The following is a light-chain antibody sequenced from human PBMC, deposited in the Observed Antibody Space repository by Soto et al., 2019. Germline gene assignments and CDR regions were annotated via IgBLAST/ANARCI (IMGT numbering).Light chain of an antibody. J-gene: IGKJ5*01. CDR3: QQRSNWPSIT. CDR2: DAS. CDR1: QSISRS. V-gene: IGKV3-11*01. Sequence: EIVLTQSPAILSVSPCERSTLSCRASQSISRSLAWYQQKPGQAPRLLIYDASNRATGIPARFSGSGSGTDFTLTISSLEPEDFAVYYCQQRSNWPSITFGQGTRLEIK.